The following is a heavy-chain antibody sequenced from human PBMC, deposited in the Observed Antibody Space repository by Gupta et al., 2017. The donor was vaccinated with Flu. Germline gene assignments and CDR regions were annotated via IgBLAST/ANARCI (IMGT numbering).Heavy chain of an antibody. Sequence: SGDTFSNFGLSWVRQAPGQGLEWLGGIVPLFETPNYAQKFQGRFTITADGSTNTIYMELRSLNSGDTAIYYCARGKGFCSGGTCHSDYYY. J-gene: IGHJ6*01. CDR3: ARGKGFCSGGTCHSDYYY. CDR2: IVPLFETP. V-gene: IGHV1-69*01. D-gene: IGHD2-15*01. CDR1: GDTFSNFG.